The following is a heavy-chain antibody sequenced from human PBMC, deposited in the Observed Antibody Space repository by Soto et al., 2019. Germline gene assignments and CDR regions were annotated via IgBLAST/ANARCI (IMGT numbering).Heavy chain of an antibody. CDR2: IWYDGSNK. V-gene: IGHV3-33*01. D-gene: IGHD6-6*01. Sequence: GGSLRLSCAASGFTFSSYGMHWVRQAPGKGLEWVAVIWYDGSNKYYADSVKGRFTISRDNSKNTLYLQMNSLRAEDTAVYYCARAFEYSSLYYFGMDVWGQGTTVTVSS. J-gene: IGHJ6*02. CDR3: ARAFEYSSLYYFGMDV. CDR1: GFTFSSYG.